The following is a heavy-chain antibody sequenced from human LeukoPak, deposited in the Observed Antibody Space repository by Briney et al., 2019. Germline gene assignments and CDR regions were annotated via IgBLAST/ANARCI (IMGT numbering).Heavy chain of an antibody. J-gene: IGHJ4*02. CDR3: ARSNSGSYRGHFDY. CDR1: GFTFSSYS. D-gene: IGHD1-26*01. V-gene: IGHV3-21*01. CDR2: ISSSSSYI. Sequence: GGSLRLSCAASGFTFSSYSMNWVRQAPGRGLEWVSSISSSSSYIYYADSVKGRFTISRDNAKNSLCLQMNSLRAEDTAVYYCARSNSGSYRGHFDYWGQGTLVTVSS.